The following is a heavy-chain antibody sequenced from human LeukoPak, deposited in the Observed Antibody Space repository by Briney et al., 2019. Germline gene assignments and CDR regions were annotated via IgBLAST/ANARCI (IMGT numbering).Heavy chain of an antibody. V-gene: IGHV3-48*04. CDR3: ARERVTYGDYDPSYFDY. CDR2: ISSSTNRT. CDR1: GLTFSGYD. D-gene: IGHD4-17*01. J-gene: IGHJ4*02. Sequence: GGSLRLSCVTSGLTFSGYDMFWVRQAPGKGLEWISYISSSTNRTHYADSVKGRFTISRDNAKNSLYLQMNSLRAEDTAVYYCARERVTYGDYDPSYFDYWGQRTLVTVSS.